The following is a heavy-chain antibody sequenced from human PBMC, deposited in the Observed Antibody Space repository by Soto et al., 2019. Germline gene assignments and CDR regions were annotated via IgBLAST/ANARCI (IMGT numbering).Heavy chain of an antibody. Sequence: QVQLVQSGAEVKKPGSSVKVSYKASGGTFSSFAINWMRQAPGQGLQWMGGIMPILGTPNYAQRFQGRVTITADESTSTSYLELSSLSSEDTAVYYCARGNAMDVWGQGTTVTVSS. V-gene: IGHV1-69*01. D-gene: IGHD2-8*01. J-gene: IGHJ6*02. CDR3: ARGNAMDV. CDR1: GGTFSSFA. CDR2: IMPILGTP.